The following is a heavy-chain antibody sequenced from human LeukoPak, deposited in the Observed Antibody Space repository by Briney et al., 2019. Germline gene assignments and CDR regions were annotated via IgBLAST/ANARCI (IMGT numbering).Heavy chain of an antibody. CDR3: ARDRVSGSGSIDY. Sequence: GGSLRLSCAASGFTLSIYSINWVRQAPGRGLEWVSFITGNSNYIYYADSVKGRFTISRDNAKNSLYLQMNSLSVEDTAVYYCARDRVSGSGSIDYWGQGTLVTVSS. V-gene: IGHV3-21*01. J-gene: IGHJ4*02. D-gene: IGHD3-10*01. CDR1: GFTLSIYS. CDR2: ITGNSNYI.